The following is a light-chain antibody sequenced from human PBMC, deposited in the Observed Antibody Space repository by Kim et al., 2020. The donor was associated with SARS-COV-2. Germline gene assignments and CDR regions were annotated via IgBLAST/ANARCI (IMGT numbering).Light chain of an antibody. CDR1: SLRNYY. Sequence: ALGQTVMITCQGDSLRNYYANWYQQKPGQAPLLVISATSTRPSGIPDRFSGSSSGNTASLTITGTQAEDEDDYYCDSRDSDANHVIFGGGTQLTVL. J-gene: IGLJ2*01. V-gene: IGLV3-19*01. CDR2: ATS. CDR3: DSRDSDANHVI.